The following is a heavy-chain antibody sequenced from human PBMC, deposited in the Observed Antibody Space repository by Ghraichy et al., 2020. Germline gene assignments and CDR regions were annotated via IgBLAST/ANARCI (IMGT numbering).Heavy chain of an antibody. J-gene: IGHJ4*02. Sequence: SETLSLTCTVSGGSISSGGYYWSWIRQHPGKGLEWIGYIYYSGSTYYNPSLKSRVTISVDTSKNQFSLKLSSVTAADTAVYYCASWSGKAQGYCSGGSCYSESSPLDYWGQGTLVTVSS. CDR3: ASWSGKAQGYCSGGSCYSESSPLDY. V-gene: IGHV4-31*03. D-gene: IGHD2-15*01. CDR2: IYYSGST. CDR1: GGSISSGGYY.